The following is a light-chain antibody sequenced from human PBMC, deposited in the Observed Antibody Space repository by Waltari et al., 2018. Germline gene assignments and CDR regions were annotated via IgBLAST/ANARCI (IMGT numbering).Light chain of an antibody. V-gene: IGLV2-14*01. CDR1: SSDIGGYNY. J-gene: IGLJ1*01. CDR3: SSYTTNNTYV. CDR2: DVT. Sequence: QSALTQPASVSGSPGQSITITCTGTSSDIGGYNYASWYQQHPGKAPKFMIYDVTKRPSGVSNRVSGSKSGNTASLTISGLQAEDEADYYCSSYTTNNTYVFGTGTKVTVL.